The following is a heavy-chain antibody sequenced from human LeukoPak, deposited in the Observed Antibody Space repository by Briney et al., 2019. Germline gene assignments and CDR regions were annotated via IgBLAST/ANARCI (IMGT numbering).Heavy chain of an antibody. V-gene: IGHV3-23*01. D-gene: IGHD6-19*01. CDR1: GFTFSTYA. CDR3: AREQSGTRGWYTVDY. J-gene: IGHJ4*02. CDR2: IRPDGDRT. Sequence: GGSLRLSCAASGFTFSTYAITWVRQGPGKGLEWVSAIRPDGDRTYSANSVRARFTISRDNSKDTVYLQINGLRAEDTAVYYCAREQSGTRGWYTVDYWGQGTLVTVSS.